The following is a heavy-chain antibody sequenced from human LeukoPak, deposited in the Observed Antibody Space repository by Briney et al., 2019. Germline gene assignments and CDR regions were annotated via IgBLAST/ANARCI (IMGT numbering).Heavy chain of an antibody. CDR2: INHEGGGI. CDR1: GFTFSESW. V-gene: IGHV3-7*01. CDR3: ATYINWVAGDV. D-gene: IGHD1-1*01. J-gene: IGHJ6*02. Sequence: GGSLRLSCAASGFTFSESWMTWVRQVPGQGLEWVSHINHEGGGIHYVDSVKGRFTISRDNAKGSVYMKMNSLRAEDTAIYHCATYINWVAGDVWGQGTTVIVSS.